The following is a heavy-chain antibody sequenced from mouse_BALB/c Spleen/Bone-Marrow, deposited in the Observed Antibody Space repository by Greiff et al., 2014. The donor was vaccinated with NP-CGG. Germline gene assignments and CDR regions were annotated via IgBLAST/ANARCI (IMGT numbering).Heavy chain of an antibody. CDR1: GFTFSSYG. Sequence: EVKLMESGGDLVEPGGSLKLSCAASGFTFSSYGMSWVRQTPEKRLEWVATISGGGSYIYYADNVKGRIIISRDNAKNNLYLQVRSLRSEDTALYYCAREGYDYDWFADWGQGTLVTVSA. CDR2: ISGGGSYI. J-gene: IGHJ3*01. D-gene: IGHD2-4*01. CDR3: AREGYDYDWFAD. V-gene: IGHV5-9-2*01.